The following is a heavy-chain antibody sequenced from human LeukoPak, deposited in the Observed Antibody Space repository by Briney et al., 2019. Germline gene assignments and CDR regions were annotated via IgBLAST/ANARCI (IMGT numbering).Heavy chain of an antibody. V-gene: IGHV4-61*02. Sequence: SETLSLTCTVSGGSISSGSYYWSWIRQPAGKGLEWIGRIYTSGSTKYNPSLKSRVTISVDTSKNQFSLKLSSVTAVDTAVYYCASIMNYSYFPHYYYYYMDVWGKGTTVTVSS. CDR1: GGSISSGSYY. D-gene: IGHD1-7*01. CDR3: ASIMNYSYFPHYYYYYMDV. J-gene: IGHJ6*03. CDR2: IYTSGST.